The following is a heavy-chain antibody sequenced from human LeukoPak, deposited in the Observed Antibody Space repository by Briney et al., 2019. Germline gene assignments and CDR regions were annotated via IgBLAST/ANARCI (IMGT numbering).Heavy chain of an antibody. J-gene: IGHJ6*03. CDR2: ISGSGGST. CDR1: GFTFSSYA. V-gene: IGHV3-23*01. CDR3: ANWVSRGGYFHYYMDV. D-gene: IGHD6-13*01. Sequence: GGSLRLSCAASGFTFSSYAMSWVRQAPGKGLEWVSAISGSGGSTYYADSVKGRFTISIDDSKDTLFLHLNSLRIEDTAVYYCANWVSRGGYFHYYMDVWGKGTTVTVSS.